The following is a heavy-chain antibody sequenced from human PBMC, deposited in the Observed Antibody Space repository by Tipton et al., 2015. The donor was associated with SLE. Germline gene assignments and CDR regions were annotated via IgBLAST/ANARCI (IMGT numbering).Heavy chain of an antibody. V-gene: IGHV4-39*01. D-gene: IGHD1-26*01. CDR2: IYYSGST. CDR1: GRSFSGYY. CDR3: ASQLRSSGSYYCSYFDL. Sequence: PGLVKPSETLSLTCAVYGRSFSGYYWGWIRQPPGKGLEWIGSIYYSGSTYYNPSLKSRVTISVDTSKNQFSLKLSSVTAADTAVYYCASQLRSSGSYYCSYFDLWGRGTLVTVSS. J-gene: IGHJ2*01.